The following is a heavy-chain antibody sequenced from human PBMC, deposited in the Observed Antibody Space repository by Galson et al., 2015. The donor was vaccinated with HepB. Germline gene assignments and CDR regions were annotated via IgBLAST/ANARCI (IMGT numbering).Heavy chain of an antibody. CDR1: GGFISTYY. V-gene: IGHV4-59*01. CDR2: VHYTGTT. CDR3: ARERTYCSGGSCDFAFDY. D-gene: IGHD2-15*01. Sequence: ETLSLTCTVSGGFISTYYWGWIRQPPGKTLEWIGSVHYTGTTNYSPSLTSRVTVSLDMSKNQFFLKLNSVTAADTAVYYCARERTYCSGGSCDFAFDYWGPGMLVTVSS. J-gene: IGHJ4*02.